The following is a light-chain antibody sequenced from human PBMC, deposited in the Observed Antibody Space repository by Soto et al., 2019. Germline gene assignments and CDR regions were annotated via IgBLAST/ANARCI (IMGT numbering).Light chain of an antibody. CDR2: AAS. CDR1: QGISSY. J-gene: IGKJ3*01. V-gene: IGKV1-8*01. CDR3: QQYYSYPHT. Sequence: AIRMTQSPSSLSASTGDRVTITCRASQGISSYLAWYQQKPGKAPKHLIYAASTLQSGVPSRFRGSGSGTDCTLTISCLQSEDFATYYCQQYYSYPHTFGPGTKVDIK.